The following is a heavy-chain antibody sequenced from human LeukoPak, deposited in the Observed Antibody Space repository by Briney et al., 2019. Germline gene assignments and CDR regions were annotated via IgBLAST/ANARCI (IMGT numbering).Heavy chain of an antibody. J-gene: IGHJ4*02. D-gene: IGHD3-10*01. CDR1: GGSISSYY. Sequence: PSETLSLTCTVSGGSISSYYWSWIRQPAGKGLEWIGRIYTSGSTNYNPSLKSRVTMSVDTSKNQFSLKLSSVTAADTAVYYCAREAKEVTMVRGVIIRCAWFDYWGQGTLVTVSS. CDR3: AREAKEVTMVRGVIIRCAWFDY. CDR2: IYTSGST. V-gene: IGHV4-4*07.